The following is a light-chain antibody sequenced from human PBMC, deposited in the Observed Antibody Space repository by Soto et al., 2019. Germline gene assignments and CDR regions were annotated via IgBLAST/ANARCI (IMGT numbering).Light chain of an antibody. V-gene: IGLV1-44*01. CDR3: AAWDDILGGPV. CDR2: SDD. J-gene: IGLJ3*02. CDR1: SSNIGSNT. Sequence: QSALTQPPSASGTPGQRVTISCSGSSSNIGSNTVNWYQRLPGAAPKVLIYSDDQRPSRVPDRFSGSKSGTSASLAISGLQSEDEADYYCAAWDDILGGPVFGGGTKLTVL.